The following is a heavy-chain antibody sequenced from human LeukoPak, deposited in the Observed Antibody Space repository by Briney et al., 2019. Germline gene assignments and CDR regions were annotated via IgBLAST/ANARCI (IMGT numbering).Heavy chain of an antibody. CDR1: GFTFSSYA. Sequence: GGSLRLSCAASGFTFSSYAMSWVRQAPGKGLEWVSAISGSGGSTYYADSVKGRFTISRDNSKNTLYLQMNSLRAEDTVAYYCAKPPSGVYYYDSSGYYPFDYWGQGTLVTVSS. J-gene: IGHJ4*02. V-gene: IGHV3-23*01. D-gene: IGHD3-22*01. CDR2: ISGSGGST. CDR3: AKPPSGVYYYDSSGYYPFDY.